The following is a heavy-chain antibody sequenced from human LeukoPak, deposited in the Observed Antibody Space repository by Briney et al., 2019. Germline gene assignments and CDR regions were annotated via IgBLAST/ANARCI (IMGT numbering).Heavy chain of an antibody. Sequence: GGSLRLSCAASGSTFSSYWMHWVRQAPGKGLVWVSRINTDGSSTSYADCVKGRFTISRNNSKNTLYLQMNSLRAEDTAVYYCARGGGNCLDYWGQGTLVAVSS. CDR2: INTDGSST. V-gene: IGHV3-74*01. CDR1: GSTFSSYW. D-gene: IGHD3-16*01. CDR3: ARGGGNCLDY. J-gene: IGHJ4*02.